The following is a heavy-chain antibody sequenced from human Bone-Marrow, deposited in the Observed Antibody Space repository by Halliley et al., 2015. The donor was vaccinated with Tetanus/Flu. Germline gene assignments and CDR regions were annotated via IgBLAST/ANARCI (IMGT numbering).Heavy chain of an antibody. V-gene: IGHV4-61*03. D-gene: IGHD6-13*01. J-gene: IGHJ2*01. CDR2: VYYSGGT. Sequence: IGYVYYSGGTNYNPSLERRVPMLVATPKNHFSLKLTSVTAADTGVYYCARDGLSAANFYFDAWGRGTLVTVSS. CDR3: ARDGLSAANFYFDA.